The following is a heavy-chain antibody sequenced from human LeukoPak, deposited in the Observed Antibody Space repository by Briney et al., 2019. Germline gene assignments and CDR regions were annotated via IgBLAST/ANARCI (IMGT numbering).Heavy chain of an antibody. J-gene: IGHJ6*03. CDR2: ISSSGSTI. CDR1: GFTFSSYE. CDR3: ARVVSWAPAHYYYYYMDV. V-gene: IGHV3-48*03. D-gene: IGHD2/OR15-2a*01. Sequence: GGSLRLSCAASGFTFSSYEMNWVRQAPGKGLEWVSYISSSGSTIYYADSVKRRFTISRDNAKNSLYLQMNSLRAEGTAVYYCARVVSWAPAHYYYYYMDVWGKGTTVTVSS.